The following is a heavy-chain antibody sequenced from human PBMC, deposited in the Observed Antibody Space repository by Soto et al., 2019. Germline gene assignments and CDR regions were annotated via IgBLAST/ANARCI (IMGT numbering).Heavy chain of an antibody. V-gene: IGHV1-46*03. CDR1: GYTFTGYK. D-gene: IGHD6-13*01. CDR3: AREDGSSSWSGY. Sequence: XSVKVSFNASGYTFTGYKIHWVRQAPGQGLEWMGIIHPSGGSASYAQTFQRRLTMTRDTSTSTFYIELSSLRSEDTAVYYCAREDGSSSWSGYWGQGTLVTVS. J-gene: IGHJ4*02. CDR2: IHPSGGSA.